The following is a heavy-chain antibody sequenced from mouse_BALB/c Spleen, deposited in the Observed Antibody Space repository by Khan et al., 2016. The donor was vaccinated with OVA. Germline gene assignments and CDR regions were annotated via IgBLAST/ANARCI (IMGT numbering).Heavy chain of an antibody. Sequence: QVQLKQSGPGLVAPSQSLSITCTVSGFSLTTYGVHWVRQSPGKGLEWLGVIWSGGTTDYSAAFISRLSITKDNSKSQVFFKMNSLQANDTAIYYWARNYDYDEGLAFWGQGTLVTVSA. V-gene: IGHV2-2*02. CDR1: GFSLTTYG. J-gene: IGHJ3*01. D-gene: IGHD2-4*01. CDR2: IWSGGTT. CDR3: ARNYDYDEGLAF.